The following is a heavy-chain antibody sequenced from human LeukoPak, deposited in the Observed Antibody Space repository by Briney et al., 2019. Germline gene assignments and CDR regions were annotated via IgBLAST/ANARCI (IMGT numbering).Heavy chain of an antibody. CDR2: INPNSGGT. D-gene: IGHD2-15*01. V-gene: IGHV1-2*02. J-gene: IGHJ1*01. CDR1: GYTFTGYY. CDR3: ARDSADCSGGSCYFTEYFQH. Sequence: ASVKVSCKASGYTFTGYYMHWVRQAPGQGLEWMGWINPNSGGTNYAQKFQGRVTMTRDTSISTAYMELSRLRSDDTAVYYCARDSADCSGGSCYFTEYFQHWGQGTLVTVSS.